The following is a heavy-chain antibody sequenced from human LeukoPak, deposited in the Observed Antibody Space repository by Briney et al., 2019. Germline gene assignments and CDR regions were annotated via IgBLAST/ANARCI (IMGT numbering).Heavy chain of an antibody. Sequence: SETLSLTCTVSGGSISSYYWSWIRQPAGKGLEWIGRIYTSGSTNYNPSLKSRVTMSVDTSKNQFSLKLSSVTAADTAVYYCARQVATKVTNAVDIWGQGTLVTVSS. V-gene: IGHV4-4*07. CDR2: IYTSGST. CDR1: GGSISSYY. D-gene: IGHD5-18*01. CDR3: ARQVATKVTNAVDI. J-gene: IGHJ3*02.